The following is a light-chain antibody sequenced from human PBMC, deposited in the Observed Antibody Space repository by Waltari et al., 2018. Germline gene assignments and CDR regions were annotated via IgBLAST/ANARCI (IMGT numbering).Light chain of an antibody. J-gene: IGKJ4*01. V-gene: IGKV1-9*01. CDR3: QQLNSYPLT. Sequence: DIQLTQSPSFLSASVRDRVTIPCRASQGISNYSAWYQQKPGKAPKLLIYSASTLQSGVPSRFSGSGSGTEFSLTISSLQPEDFATYYCQQLNSYPLTFGGGTKVEIK. CDR1: QGISNY. CDR2: SAS.